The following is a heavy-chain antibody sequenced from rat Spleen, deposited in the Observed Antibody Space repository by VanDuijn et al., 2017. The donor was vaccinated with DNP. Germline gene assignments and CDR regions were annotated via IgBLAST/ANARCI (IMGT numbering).Heavy chain of an antibody. CDR3: ARLKLLQWWDFDY. J-gene: IGHJ2*01. D-gene: IGHD1-1*01. V-gene: IGHV5-7*01. Sequence: EVQVVESGGGLVQPGRSLKLSCAASGFTFSDYNMAWVRQAPKKGLEWVTTIKYDGSRSSYRDSVKGRFTISRDNAKSTLYLQMDSLRSEDTATYYCARLKLLQWWDFDYWGQGVMVTVSS. CDR1: GFTFSDYN. CDR2: IKYDGSRS.